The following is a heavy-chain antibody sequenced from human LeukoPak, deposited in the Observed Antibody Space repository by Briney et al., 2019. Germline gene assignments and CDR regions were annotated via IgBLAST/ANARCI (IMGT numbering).Heavy chain of an antibody. J-gene: IGHJ4*02. CDR3: ARVLRLSADDKSGYRNFDY. D-gene: IGHD3-22*01. CDR2: INSDGSST. V-gene: IGHV3-74*01. Sequence: PGGSLRLSCAASGFTFSNYCMHWVRQAPGKGLVWVSQINSDGSSTSYADSVKGRFTISRDNAKNTLYLQMNSLRAEDTALYYCARVLRLSADDKSGYRNFDYWGQGALVTVSS. CDR1: GFTFSNYC.